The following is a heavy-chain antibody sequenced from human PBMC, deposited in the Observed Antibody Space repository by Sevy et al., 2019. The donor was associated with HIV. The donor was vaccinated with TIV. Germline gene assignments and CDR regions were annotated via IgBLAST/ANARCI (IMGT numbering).Heavy chain of an antibody. J-gene: IGHJ3*01. CDR3: AKSGDGVQDGRFHDAFDA. V-gene: IGHV5-51*01. CDR1: GFHFSSYW. CDR2: IYPADSNT. D-gene: IGHD1-1*01. Sequence: GESLKISCKVSGFHFSSYWIGWVRQMPGKGLEWMGVIYPADSNTTYNPSFEGHVTISADKSTNTADLQWSILKASDTAMYFCAKSGDGVQDGRFHDAFDAWGQGTMVTVSS.